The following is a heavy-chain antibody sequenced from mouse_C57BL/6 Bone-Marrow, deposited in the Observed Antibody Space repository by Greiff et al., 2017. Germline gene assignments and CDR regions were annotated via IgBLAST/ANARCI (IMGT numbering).Heavy chain of an antibody. J-gene: IGHJ3*01. CDR2: INPGSGGT. D-gene: IGHD1-1*01. CDR1: GYAFTNYL. V-gene: IGHV1-54*01. Sequence: VKLLESGAELVRPGTSVKVSCKASGYAFTNYLIEWVKQRPGQGLEWIGVINPGSGGTNYNEKFKGKATLTADKSSSTAYMQLSSLTSEDSAVYFCARSGSLVLRAWFAYWGQGTLVTVSA. CDR3: ARSGSLVLRAWFAY.